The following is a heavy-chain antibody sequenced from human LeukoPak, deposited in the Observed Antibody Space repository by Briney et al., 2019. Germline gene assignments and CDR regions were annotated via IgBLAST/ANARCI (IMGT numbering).Heavy chain of an antibody. CDR3: VKDRSGWYEYYFDY. V-gene: IGHV3-23*01. CDR1: GFTFSSYA. Sequence: GGSLRLSCAASGFTFSSYAMSWVRQAPGKGLEWVSAISGSGGSTYYADSVKGRFTISRDNSKNTLYLQMNSLRAEDTAVYYCVKDRSGWYEYYFDYWGQGTLVTVSS. J-gene: IGHJ4*02. D-gene: IGHD6-19*01. CDR2: ISGSGGST.